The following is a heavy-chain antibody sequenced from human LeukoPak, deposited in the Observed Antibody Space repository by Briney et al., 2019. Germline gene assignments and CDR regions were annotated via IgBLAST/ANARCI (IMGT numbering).Heavy chain of an antibody. V-gene: IGHV3-7*01. CDR2: IKQDGSEK. CDR1: GFTFSSYW. CDR3: ATRGFYGDYGVNYYYGMDV. Sequence: PGGSLRLSRAASGFTFSSYWMSWVRQAPGKGLEWVANIKQDGSEKSYVDSVRGRFTISRDNAKNSLYLQMNSLRAEDTAVYYCATRGFYGDYGVNYYYGMDVWGQGTTVTVSS. D-gene: IGHD4-17*01. J-gene: IGHJ6*02.